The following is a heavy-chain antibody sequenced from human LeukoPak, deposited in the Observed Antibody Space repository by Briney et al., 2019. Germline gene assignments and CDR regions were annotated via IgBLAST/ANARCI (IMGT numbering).Heavy chain of an antibody. CDR1: GFTFSASA. Sequence: GGSLRLSCAASGFTFSASAVHWVRRASGKGLEWVGRIRSKADTYATSYAASVKGRFTISRDDSKNTAFLQLNSLKTEDTAVCYCTREYSSGWPFDFWGQGTLVSVSS. D-gene: IGHD6-19*01. V-gene: IGHV3-73*01. CDR3: TREYSSGWPFDF. J-gene: IGHJ4*02. CDR2: IRSKADTYAT.